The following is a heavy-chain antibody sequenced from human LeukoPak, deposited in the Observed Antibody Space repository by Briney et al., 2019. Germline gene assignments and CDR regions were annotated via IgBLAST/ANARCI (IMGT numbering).Heavy chain of an antibody. Sequence: GGSLRLSCAASGFTFSSYEMNWVRQAPGKGLEWVSYISSSGSTIYYADSVKGRFTISRDNSKNSLYLQMDSLGVEDTAVYYCVRDPSYGSSWYYYMDVWGKGTTVTVSS. V-gene: IGHV3-48*03. J-gene: IGHJ6*03. CDR3: VRDPSYGSSWYYYMDV. D-gene: IGHD6-13*01. CDR1: GFTFSSYE. CDR2: ISSSGSTI.